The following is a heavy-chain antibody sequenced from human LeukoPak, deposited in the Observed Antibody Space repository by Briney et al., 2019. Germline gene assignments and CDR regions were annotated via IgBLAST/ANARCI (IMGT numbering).Heavy chain of an antibody. CDR1: GFIFSGSA. D-gene: IGHD3-22*01. CDR2: ITNKADSYTT. J-gene: IGHJ3*02. V-gene: IGHV3-73*01. CDR3: SLLALDFYDSSGLRGGNSLDI. Sequence: GGSLRLSCAVSGFIFSGSAMHWVRQASGKGLEWIGRITNKADSYTTSYAASVKGRFTISRDDSKNTAYLQVNSLKTEDTAVYYCSLLALDFYDSSGLRGGNSLDIWGQGTMVTVSP.